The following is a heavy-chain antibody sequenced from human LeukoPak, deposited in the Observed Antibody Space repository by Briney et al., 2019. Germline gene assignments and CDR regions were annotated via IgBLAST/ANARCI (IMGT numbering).Heavy chain of an antibody. CDR2: INPNSGGT. V-gene: IGHV1-2*02. J-gene: IGHJ4*02. CDR3: ARDKFPSSGWYY. Sequence: GASVKVSCKATGYTFTGYYMHWVRQAPGQGLEWMGWINPNSGGTNYAQKFQGRVTMTRDTSISTAYMELSRLRSDDTAVYYCARDKFPSSGWYYWGQGTLVTVSS. D-gene: IGHD6-19*01. CDR1: GYTFTGYY.